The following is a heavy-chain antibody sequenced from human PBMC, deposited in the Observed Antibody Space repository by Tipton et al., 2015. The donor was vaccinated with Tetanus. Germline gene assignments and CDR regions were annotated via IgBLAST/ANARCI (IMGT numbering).Heavy chain of an antibody. CDR2: IYNSGST. J-gene: IGHJ4*02. D-gene: IGHD1-26*01. CDR3: ARDQARGARGWNYFDY. CDR1: GGSISSSGYY. V-gene: IGHV4-31*03. Sequence: GLVKPSQTLSLTCTVSGGSISSSGYYWSWNRQHPGKGLEWIGDIYNSGSTYYNPSLKSRVTISVDTSKNQFSLKLNSVTAADTAVYFCARDQARGARGWNYFDYWGQGTQVTVSS.